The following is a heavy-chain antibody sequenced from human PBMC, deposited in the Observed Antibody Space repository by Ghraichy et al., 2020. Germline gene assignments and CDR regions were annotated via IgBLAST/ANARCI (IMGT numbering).Heavy chain of an antibody. D-gene: IGHD6-6*01. J-gene: IGHJ5*02. CDR1: GGSFSGYY. CDR2: INHSGST. Sequence: SETLSLTCAVYGGSFSGYYWSWIRQPPGKGLEWIGEINHSGSTNYNPSLKSRVTISVDTSKNQFSLKLSSVTAADTAVYYCARDYSSSSGCWLDPRGQGTLVPIIS. V-gene: IGHV4-34*01. CDR3: ARDYSSSSGCWLDP.